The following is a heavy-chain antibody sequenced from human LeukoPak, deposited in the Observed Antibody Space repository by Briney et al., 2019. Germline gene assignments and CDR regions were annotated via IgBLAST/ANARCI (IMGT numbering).Heavy chain of an antibody. Sequence: GSSVKVSCKASGGTFSSYAISWVRQAPGQGLEWMGGIIPIFGTANYAQKFQGRVTITADESTSTAYMELSSLRSEDTAVYYCAREGNDYGDYAGPNDAFDIWGQGTMVTVSS. V-gene: IGHV1-69*01. CDR3: AREGNDYGDYAGPNDAFDI. J-gene: IGHJ3*02. CDR1: GGTFSSYA. D-gene: IGHD4-17*01. CDR2: IIPIFGTA.